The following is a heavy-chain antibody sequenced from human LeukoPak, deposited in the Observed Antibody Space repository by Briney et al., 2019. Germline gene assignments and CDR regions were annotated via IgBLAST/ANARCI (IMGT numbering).Heavy chain of an antibody. J-gene: IGHJ4*02. CDR3: AKDHGSGWYYFDY. D-gene: IGHD6-19*01. CDR2: ISGSGGST. V-gene: IGHV3-23*01. Sequence: RTGGSLRLSCAASGFTFSSYAMSWVRQAPGKGLEWVSAISGSGGSTYYAGSVKGRFTISRDNSKNTLYLQMNSLRAEDTAVYYCAKDHGSGWYYFDYWGQGTLVTVSS. CDR1: GFTFSSYA.